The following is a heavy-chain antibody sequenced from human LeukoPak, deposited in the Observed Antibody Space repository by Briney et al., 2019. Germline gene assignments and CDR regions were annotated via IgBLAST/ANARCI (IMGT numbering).Heavy chain of an antibody. D-gene: IGHD3-9*01. CDR1: GYTFIGYY. CDR2: INPNSGGT. J-gene: IGHJ3*02. V-gene: IGHV1-2*02. CDR3: ARVFDILTGYCAFDI. Sequence: VASVKVSCKASGYTFIGYYMHWVRQAPGQGLEWMGWINPNSGGTNYAQKFQGRVTMTRDTSISTAYMELSRLRSDDTAVYYCARVFDILTGYCAFDIWGQGTMVTVSS.